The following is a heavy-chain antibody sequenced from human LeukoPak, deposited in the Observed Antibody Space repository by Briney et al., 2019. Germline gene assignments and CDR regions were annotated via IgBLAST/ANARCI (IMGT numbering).Heavy chain of an antibody. J-gene: IGHJ5*02. CDR2: INHSGST. D-gene: IGHD3-10*01. CDR3: ARVWKTYYYGSGSYRSWFDP. CDR1: GGSFSGYY. V-gene: IGHV4-34*01. Sequence: SETLSLTXAVYGGSFSGYYWSWIRQPPGKGLEWIGEINHSGSTNYNPSLKSRVTISVDTSKNQFSLKLSSVTAADTAVYYCARVWKTYYYGSGSYRSWFDPWGQGTLVTVSS.